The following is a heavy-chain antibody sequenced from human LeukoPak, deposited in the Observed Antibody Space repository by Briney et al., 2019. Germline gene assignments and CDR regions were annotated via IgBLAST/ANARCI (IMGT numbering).Heavy chain of an antibody. J-gene: IGHJ3*02. CDR3: ARGRRITLDAFDI. CDR1: GFTFSSYW. Sequence: GGSLRLSCAASGFTFSSYWMHWVRQAPEKGLVWVSRINSDGSSTSYADSVKGRFTISRDNAKNTLYLQMNSLRAEDTAVYYCARGRRITLDAFDIWGQGTMVTVSS. CDR2: INSDGSST. D-gene: IGHD3-3*01. V-gene: IGHV3-74*01.